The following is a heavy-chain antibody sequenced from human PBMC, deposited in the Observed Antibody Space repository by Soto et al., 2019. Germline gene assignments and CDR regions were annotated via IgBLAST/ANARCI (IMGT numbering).Heavy chain of an antibody. D-gene: IGHD3-9*01. CDR2: IYYSGST. CDR3: ARARVNDILTGYYRGRMDV. CDR1: GASISSYY. Sequence: SETLSLTCTVSGASISSYYWSWIRQPPGKGLEWIGYIYYSGSTNYNPSLKSRVTISVDTSKNQFSPKLSSVTAAGTAVYYCARARVNDILTGYYRGRMDVWGQGTTVTVS. V-gene: IGHV4-59*01. J-gene: IGHJ6*02.